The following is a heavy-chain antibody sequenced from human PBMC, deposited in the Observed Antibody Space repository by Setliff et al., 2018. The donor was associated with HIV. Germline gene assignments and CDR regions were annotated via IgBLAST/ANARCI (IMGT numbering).Heavy chain of an antibody. Sequence: AASVKVSCKASGYNFVGYGINWLRQAPGQGLEWMGWINTYNGNTKYGQKFQGSVTMTTDTSTSTVYMELRNLRCDDTAVYFCARGGPARVALLYWFDPWGQGTLVTVSS. CDR3: ARGGPARVALLYWFDP. CDR2: INTYNGNT. CDR1: GYNFVGYG. J-gene: IGHJ5*02. D-gene: IGHD2-21*01. V-gene: IGHV1-18*01.